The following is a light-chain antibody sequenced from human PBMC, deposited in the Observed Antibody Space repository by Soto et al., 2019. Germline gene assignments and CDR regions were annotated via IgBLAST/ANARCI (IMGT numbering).Light chain of an antibody. Sequence: VLTQPPSVSAAPGQKVTISCSGGSSNIGINSVSWYQQLPEAAPKLLIFDNNKRPSGIPDRFSASKSGASATLGITGLQAGDEAHYYCAAWDSFLSSGVFGGGTQLTVL. CDR3: AAWDSFLSSGV. CDR2: DNN. V-gene: IGLV1-51*01. CDR1: SSNIGINS. J-gene: IGLJ3*02.